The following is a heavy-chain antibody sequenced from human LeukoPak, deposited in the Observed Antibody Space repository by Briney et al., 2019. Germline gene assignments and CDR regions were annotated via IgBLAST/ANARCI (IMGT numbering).Heavy chain of an antibody. J-gene: IGHJ4*02. D-gene: IGHD1-1*01. V-gene: IGHV1-2*02. Sequence: ASVKVSCKASGYTFTSYYMHWVRQAPGQGLEGMGWINPNSGGTNYAQKFQGRVTMTRDTSISTAYMELSRLRSDDTAVYYCARYNWNDGTLDYWGQGTLVTVSS. CDR1: GYTFTSYY. CDR3: ARYNWNDGTLDY. CDR2: INPNSGGT.